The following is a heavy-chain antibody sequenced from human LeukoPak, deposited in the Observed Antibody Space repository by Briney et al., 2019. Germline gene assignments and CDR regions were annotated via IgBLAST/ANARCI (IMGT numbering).Heavy chain of an antibody. J-gene: IGHJ5*02. D-gene: IGHD1-20*01. Sequence: PGRSLRLSCAASGFTFSPFAIHWVRQAPGKGLEWVAGISYDGSNKYYADSVKGRFTISRDSSENSVYLQMNSLRAEDTAVYYCTTSFNWNSPFDPWGQGALDTVSS. V-gene: IGHV3-30*01. CDR1: GFTFSPFA. CDR3: TTSFNWNSPFDP. CDR2: ISYDGSNK.